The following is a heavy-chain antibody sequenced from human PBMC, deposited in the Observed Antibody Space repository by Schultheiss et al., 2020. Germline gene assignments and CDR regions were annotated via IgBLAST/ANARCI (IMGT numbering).Heavy chain of an antibody. CDR1: GGSISSGGYY. D-gene: IGHD6-19*01. CDR2: IYYSGST. Sequence: SQTLSLTCTVSGGSISSGGYYWSWIHQHPGKGLEWIGYIYYSGSTYYNPSLKSRVTISVDTSKNQFSLKLSSVTAADTAVYYCARFDGGWSRYYFDYWGQGTLVTVSS. CDR3: ARFDGGWSRYYFDY. V-gene: IGHV4-31*03. J-gene: IGHJ4*02.